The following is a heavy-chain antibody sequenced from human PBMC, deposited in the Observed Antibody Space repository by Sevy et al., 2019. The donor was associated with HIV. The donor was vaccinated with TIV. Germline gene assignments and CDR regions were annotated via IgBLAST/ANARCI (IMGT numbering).Heavy chain of an antibody. Sequence: GGSLRLSCAASGFTFSDYYMSWIRQAPGKGLEWDSYISSSSSYTNYADSVKGRFTISRDNAKNSLYLQMNSLRAEDTAVYYCARGGYCSSISCHAAYYYYMDVWGKGTTVTVSS. CDR3: ARGGYCSSISCHAAYYYYMDV. J-gene: IGHJ6*03. CDR2: ISSSSSYT. CDR1: GFTFSDYY. D-gene: IGHD2-2*01. V-gene: IGHV3-11*06.